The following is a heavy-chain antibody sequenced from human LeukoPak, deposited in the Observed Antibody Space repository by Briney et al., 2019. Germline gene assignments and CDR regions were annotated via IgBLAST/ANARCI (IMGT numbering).Heavy chain of an antibody. J-gene: IGHJ4*02. Sequence: SETLSLTCTVSGGSISSYYWSWIRQPPGKGLEWIGYIYTSGSTNYNPSLKSRVTISVDTSKNQFSLKLSSVTAADTAVYYCARQAGSSCLSYYFDYWGQGTLVTVSS. D-gene: IGHD6-6*01. CDR2: IYTSGST. CDR1: GGSISSYY. V-gene: IGHV4-4*09. CDR3: ARQAGSSCLSYYFDY.